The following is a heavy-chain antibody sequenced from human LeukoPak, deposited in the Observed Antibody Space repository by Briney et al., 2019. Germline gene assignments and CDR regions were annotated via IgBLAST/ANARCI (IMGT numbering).Heavy chain of an antibody. CDR1: GYSISSGYY. CDR3: ARVSEGYCSSTSCYTNYYYYYYMDV. Sequence: PETLSLTRTVSGYSISSGYYWGWIRQPPGKGLEWMGSIYHSGSTYYNPSLKSRVTISEDTSKNQFSLKLSSVPAADTPVYYCARVSEGYCSSTSCYTNYYYYYYMDVWGKGTTVTVSS. D-gene: IGHD2-2*01. CDR2: IYHSGST. V-gene: IGHV4-38-2*02. J-gene: IGHJ6*03.